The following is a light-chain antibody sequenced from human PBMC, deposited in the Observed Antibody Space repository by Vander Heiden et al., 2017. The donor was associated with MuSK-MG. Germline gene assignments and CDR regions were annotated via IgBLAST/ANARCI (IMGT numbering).Light chain of an antibody. CDR1: QSISSY. J-gene: IGKJ1*01. CDR2: AAS. V-gene: IGKV1-39*01. Sequence: DIQMTQSPSSLSASVGDRVTITCRASQSISSYLNWYQQKPGKAPKLLIYAASSLQSGVPSRFSGSGSGTDFTLTISRLQSEDFATYYCQQRDSTPGTFGQGTKVEIK. CDR3: QQRDSTPGT.